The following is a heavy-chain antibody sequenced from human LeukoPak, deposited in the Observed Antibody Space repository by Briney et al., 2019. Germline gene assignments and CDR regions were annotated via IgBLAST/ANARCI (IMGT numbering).Heavy chain of an antibody. D-gene: IGHD1-26*01. Sequence: SGGSLRLSCAASGFTFSGYSMNWVRQAPGKGLEWVSAISGSGGSTYYADSVKGRFTISRDNSKNTLYLQMNSLRAEDTAVYYCAKGSIVGATSYYYLDVWGTGTTVTVSS. J-gene: IGHJ6*03. CDR3: AKGSIVGATSYYYLDV. CDR1: GFTFSGYS. CDR2: ISGSGGST. V-gene: IGHV3-23*01.